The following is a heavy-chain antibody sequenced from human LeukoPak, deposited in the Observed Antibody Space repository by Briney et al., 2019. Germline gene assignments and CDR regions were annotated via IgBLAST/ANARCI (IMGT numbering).Heavy chain of an antibody. CDR3: ARGYYGSGKFDY. D-gene: IGHD3-10*01. V-gene: IGHV3-33*01. CDR2: TWYDGSIK. CDR1: GFTFNTYG. Sequence: PGRSLRLSCGASGFTFNTYGIHWVRQAPGKGLEWVAVTWYDGSIKYYADSVKGRCTISRDNTKNTVYLQMNSLRAEDTAVYYYARGYYGSGKFDYWGQGTLVTVSS. J-gene: IGHJ4*02.